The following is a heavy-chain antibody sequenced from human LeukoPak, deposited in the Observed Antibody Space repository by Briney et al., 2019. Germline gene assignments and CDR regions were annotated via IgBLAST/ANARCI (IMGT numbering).Heavy chain of an antibody. CDR2: ISDSGDSS. CDR1: GFTFSNYA. CDR3: AVLVVTVTPQDAYYFDY. J-gene: IGHJ4*02. Sequence: GGSLRLSCAASGFTFSNYAMSWVRQAPGKGLEWVSFISDSGDSSYFTDSVKGRFTISRDNSKNTLYLQMNSLRAEDTAVYYCAVLVVTVTPQDAYYFDYWGQGTLVTVSS. V-gene: IGHV3-23*01. D-gene: IGHD4-17*01.